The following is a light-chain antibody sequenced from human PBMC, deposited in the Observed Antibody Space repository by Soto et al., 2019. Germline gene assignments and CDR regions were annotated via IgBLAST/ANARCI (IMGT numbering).Light chain of an antibody. V-gene: IGKV3-15*01. CDR3: QQYNNWPPNT. J-gene: IGKJ5*01. CDR1: QHISTN. Sequence: EIAVTQSPATLSLSPGMRATLSCRASQHISTNLAWYQQKPGQVPRLLIYYASTRATGIPDRFSGSGSGTEFTLTISSLQSEDFAVYYCQQYNNWPPNTFGQGTRLEIK. CDR2: YAS.